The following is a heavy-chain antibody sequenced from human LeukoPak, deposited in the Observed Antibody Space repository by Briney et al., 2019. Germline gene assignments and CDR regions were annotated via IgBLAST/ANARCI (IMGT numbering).Heavy chain of an antibody. J-gene: IGHJ4*02. D-gene: IGHD4-17*01. CDR1: GFSFSSYT. CDR2: ISGSGGST. V-gene: IGHV3-23*01. Sequence: GGSLRLSCAASGFSFSSYTMNWVRQAPGKGLEWVSAISGSGGSTYYADSVKGRFTISRDNSKNTLYLQMNSLRAEDTAVYYCAKDGYGDYEAYWGQGTLVTVSS. CDR3: AKDGYGDYEAY.